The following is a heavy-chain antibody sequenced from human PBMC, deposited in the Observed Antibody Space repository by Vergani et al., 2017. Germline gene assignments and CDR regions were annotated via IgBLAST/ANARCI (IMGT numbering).Heavy chain of an antibody. CDR2: IAYDGIDK. CDR3: AREIHGDYIPGED. Sequence: QVQLVESGGGVVQPGRSLRLSCATSGFTFNRDAMHWVRQAPGKGLEWVAVIAYDGIDKFYADSVRGRFTISRDNSKNTLYLQMNSLRAEDSALYYCAREIHGDYIPGEDWGQGTLVTVSS. V-gene: IGHV3-30-3*01. CDR1: GFTFNRDA. D-gene: IGHD4-17*01. J-gene: IGHJ4*02.